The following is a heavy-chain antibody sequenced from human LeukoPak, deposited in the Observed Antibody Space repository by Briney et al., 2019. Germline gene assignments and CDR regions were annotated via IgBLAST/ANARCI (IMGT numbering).Heavy chain of an antibody. D-gene: IGHD6-13*01. J-gene: IGHJ4*02. Sequence: SQTLSLTCTVSGGSISSGGYYWSWIRQHPGKGLEWIGYIYYSGSTYYNPSLKSRVTISVDTSKNQFSLKLSSVTAADTAVYYCARSPPDIAEAGDYFDYWGQGTLVTVSS. CDR1: GGSISSGGYY. CDR2: IYYSGST. CDR3: ARSPPDIAEAGDYFDY. V-gene: IGHV4-31*03.